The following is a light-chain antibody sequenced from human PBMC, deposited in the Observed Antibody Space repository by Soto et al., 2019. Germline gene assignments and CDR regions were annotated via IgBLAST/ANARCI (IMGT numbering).Light chain of an antibody. CDR3: QQYTTYSLT. CDR2: DAS. V-gene: IGKV1-5*01. Sequence: DIQMTQSPPTLSASVGDRVTITCRASQSMSNWLAWYQQKPGKAPKLLIYDASHLVNGVPSRFSGSGSGTEFTLTISSLQPDDFATYYCQQYTTYSLTFGQGTKVEIK. J-gene: IGKJ1*01. CDR1: QSMSNW.